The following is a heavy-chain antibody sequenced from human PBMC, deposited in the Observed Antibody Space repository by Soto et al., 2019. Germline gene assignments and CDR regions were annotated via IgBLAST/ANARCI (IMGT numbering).Heavy chain of an antibody. J-gene: IGHJ3*01. CDR3: TRDISPGTSGWYFDAFDL. Sequence: EVQLVESGGGLVQPGGSLRLSCTGSGFIFGNYWMTWVRQAPGQGLEWVANIRKDESKMSYLDSVRGRFTISRDNGKNSLFLQMNDLRAEDTALYYCTRDISPGTSGWYFDAFDLWGQGTMVTVSS. D-gene: IGHD6-19*01. CDR2: IRKDESKM. V-gene: IGHV3-7*05. CDR1: GFIFGNYW.